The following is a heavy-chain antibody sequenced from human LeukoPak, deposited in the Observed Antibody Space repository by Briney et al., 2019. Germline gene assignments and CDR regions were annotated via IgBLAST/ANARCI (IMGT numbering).Heavy chain of an antibody. CDR3: ARVSSSMGGATDY. Sequence: GGSLRLSCAASGFTFSDHYMDWVRQAPGKGLEWVAVISYDGSNKFYADYVKGRFTISRDNSKNTLYLQMNRLRAEDTAVYYCARVSSSMGGATDYWGQGTLVTVSS. V-gene: IGHV3-30*03. CDR2: ISYDGSNK. D-gene: IGHD6-6*01. CDR1: GFTFSDHY. J-gene: IGHJ4*02.